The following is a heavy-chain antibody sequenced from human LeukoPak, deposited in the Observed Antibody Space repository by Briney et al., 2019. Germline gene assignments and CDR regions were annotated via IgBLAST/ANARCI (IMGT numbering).Heavy chain of an antibody. Sequence: GASLRLSCAASGFTFSSYAMSWVRQAPGKGLEWVSAISGSGGSTYYADSVKGRFTISRDNSKNTLYLQMNSLRAEDTAVYYCAKDPGMLYLGEQVCDWFDPWGQGTLVTVSS. J-gene: IGHJ5*02. D-gene: IGHD2-8*01. CDR1: GFTFSSYA. CDR3: AKDPGMLYLGEQVCDWFDP. V-gene: IGHV3-23*01. CDR2: ISGSGGST.